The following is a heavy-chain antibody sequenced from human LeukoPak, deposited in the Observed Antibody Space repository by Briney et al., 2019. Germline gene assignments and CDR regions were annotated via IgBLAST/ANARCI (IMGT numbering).Heavy chain of an antibody. CDR1: GYTFTSYG. CDR2: ISAYNGNT. V-gene: IGHV1-18*01. J-gene: IGHJ4*02. D-gene: IGHD3-3*01. CDR3: ARVHGDFWSGYYHKIDY. Sequence: ASVKVSCKXSGYTFTSYGISWVRQAPGQGLERMGWISAYNGNTNYAQKLQGRVTMTTDTSTSTAYMELRSLRSDDTAVYYCARVHGDFWSGYYHKIDYWGQGTLVTVSS.